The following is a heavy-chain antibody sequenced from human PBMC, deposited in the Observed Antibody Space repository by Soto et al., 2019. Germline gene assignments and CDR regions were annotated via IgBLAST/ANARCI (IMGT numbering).Heavy chain of an antibody. CDR3: AKDMKWGGMTTIHYFDS. CDR1: GFTVCDYA. V-gene: IGHV3-9*01. CDR2: ISANGDNV. J-gene: IGHJ4*02. D-gene: IGHD4-17*01. Sequence: PEGSLRLSCLSSGFTVCDYAMHRVRQAPGQGLEWVSGISANGDNVDYADSVKGRFTVSRDNAKNSLFLQMNSLRPEDTALYYCAKDMKWGGMTTIHYFDSWGQGT.